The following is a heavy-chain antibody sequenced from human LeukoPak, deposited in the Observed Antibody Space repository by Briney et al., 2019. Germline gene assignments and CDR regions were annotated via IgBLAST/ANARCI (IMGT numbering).Heavy chain of an antibody. CDR3: ARDRYYYGSGSYYNRGAFDI. CDR2: IYYSGST. J-gene: IGHJ3*02. V-gene: IGHV4-59*12. D-gene: IGHD3-10*01. CDR1: GGSISSYY. Sequence: SETLSLTCTVSGGSISSYYWSWIRQPPGKGLEWIGYIYYSGSTNYNPSLKSRVTISVDTSKNQFSLKLSSVTAADTAVYYCARDRYYYGSGSYYNRGAFDIWGQGTMVTVSS.